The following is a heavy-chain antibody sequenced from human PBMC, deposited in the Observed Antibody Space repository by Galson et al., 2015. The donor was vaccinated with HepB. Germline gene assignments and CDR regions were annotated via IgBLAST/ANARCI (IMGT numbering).Heavy chain of an antibody. CDR2: ISSSGSTI. J-gene: IGHJ4*02. CDR1: GFTFSTYG. V-gene: IGHV3-48*04. Sequence: SLRLSCAASGFTFSTYGVHWVRQTPGKGLEWVSYISSSGSTIYYADSVKGRFTISRDNAKNSLYLQMNSLRAEDTAVYYCARDHPIAVAERGYFDYWGQGTLVTVSS. CDR3: ARDHPIAVAERGYFDY. D-gene: IGHD6-19*01.